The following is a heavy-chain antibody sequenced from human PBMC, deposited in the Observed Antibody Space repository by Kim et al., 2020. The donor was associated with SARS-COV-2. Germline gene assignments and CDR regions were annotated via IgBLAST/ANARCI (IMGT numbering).Heavy chain of an antibody. CDR3: AREEPNEAYYYYGMDV. J-gene: IGHJ6*02. CDR2: IWYDGSNK. CDR1: GFTFSSYG. V-gene: IGHV3-33*01. D-gene: IGHD1-1*01. Sequence: GGSLRLSFAASGFTFSSYGMHWVRQAPGKGLEWVAVIWYDGSNKYYADSVKGRFTISRDNSKNTLYLQMNSLRAEDTAVYYCAREEPNEAYYYYGMDVWGQGTTVTVSS.